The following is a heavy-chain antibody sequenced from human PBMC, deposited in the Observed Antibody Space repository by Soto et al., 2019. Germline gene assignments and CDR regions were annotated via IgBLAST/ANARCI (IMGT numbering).Heavy chain of an antibody. D-gene: IGHD6-19*01. CDR3: ASAAVTGTAGLDF. CDR1: GYTFSGFY. V-gene: IGHV1-2*02. J-gene: IGHJ4*02. Sequence: ASVKVSCKASGYTFSGFYMHWVRQAPGQGLEWMGWINPNSGGTKSAEKFQGRVTMTRDTSISTAYMELSRLTPDDTAVYYCASAAVTGTAGLDFWGQGTQVTVSS. CDR2: INPNSGGT.